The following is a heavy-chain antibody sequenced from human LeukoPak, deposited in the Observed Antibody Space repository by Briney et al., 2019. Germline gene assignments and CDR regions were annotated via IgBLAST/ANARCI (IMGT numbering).Heavy chain of an antibody. CDR3: VRRRYDYGFDS. Sequence: SETLSLTCTVSGGSISGSSYYWGWIRQPPGKGLEWIGGIYYSGNTYYNPSLKSRVTISVDTSENQFSLKLSSVTAADTAVFYCVRRRYDYGFDSWGQGSLVTVSS. CDR2: IYYSGNT. V-gene: IGHV4-39*01. CDR1: GGSISGSSYY. D-gene: IGHD5-12*01. J-gene: IGHJ4*02.